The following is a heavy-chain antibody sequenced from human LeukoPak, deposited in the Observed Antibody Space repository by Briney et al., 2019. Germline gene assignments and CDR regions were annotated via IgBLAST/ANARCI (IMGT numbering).Heavy chain of an antibody. Sequence: ASVRVSCKASGYSFSSYYMQWVRQAPGQGLEWMGIINPSSGSTSYAQKFQGRVTMTRDTSTSTVYMDLTRLRSDDTAVYYCARSEVLLWFGELGGYWGQGTLVTVSS. CDR1: GYSFSSYY. CDR2: INPSSGST. J-gene: IGHJ4*02. V-gene: IGHV1-46*01. D-gene: IGHD3-10*01. CDR3: ARSEVLLWFGELGGY.